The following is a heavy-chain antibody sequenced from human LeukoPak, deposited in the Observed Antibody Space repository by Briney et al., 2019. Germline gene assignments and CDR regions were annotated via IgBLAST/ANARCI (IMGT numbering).Heavy chain of an antibody. CDR1: GGTFSSYA. CDR2: IIPIFGIA. J-gene: IGHJ4*02. CDR3: ARDTGMATIKHFDY. Sequence: SVKVSCKASGGTFSSYAISWVRQAPGQELEWMGRIIPIFGIANYAQKFQGRVTITADKSTSTAYMELSSLRSEDTAVYYCARDTGMATIKHFDYWGQGTLVTVSS. D-gene: IGHD5-24*01. V-gene: IGHV1-69*04.